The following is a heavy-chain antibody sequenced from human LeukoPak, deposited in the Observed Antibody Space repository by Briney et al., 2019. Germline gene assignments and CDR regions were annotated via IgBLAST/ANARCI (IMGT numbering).Heavy chain of an antibody. V-gene: IGHV3-30*02. CDR3: AKDVYWYFDL. J-gene: IGHJ2*01. CDR1: GFTFSSYG. Sequence: PGGSLRLSCAASGFTFSSYGMHWVRQAPGKGLEWVAFIRYDGSNKYYADSVKGRFTISRDNAKNSLYLQMNSLRAEDTAVYYCAKDVYWYFDLWGRGTLVTVSS. CDR2: IRYDGSNK.